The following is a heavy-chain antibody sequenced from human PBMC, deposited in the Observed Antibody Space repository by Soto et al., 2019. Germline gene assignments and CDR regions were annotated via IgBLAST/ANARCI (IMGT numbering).Heavy chain of an antibody. J-gene: IGHJ4*02. CDR1: GGSFSGYY. CDR2: INHSGST. CDR3: ASMPYGDPYYFDY. Sequence: QVHLQQWGAGLLKPSETLSLTCAVYGGSFSGYYWSWIRQPPGKGLEWIGEINHSGSTNYNPSLKSRVTISVDTSKNQFSLKLSSVTAADTAVYYCASMPYGDPYYFDYWGQGTLVTVSS. D-gene: IGHD4-17*01. V-gene: IGHV4-34*01.